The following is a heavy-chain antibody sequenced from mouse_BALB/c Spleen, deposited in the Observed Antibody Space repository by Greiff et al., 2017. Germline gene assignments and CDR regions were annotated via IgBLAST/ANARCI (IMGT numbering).Heavy chain of an antibody. CDR3: ARRRLDYAMDY. CDR2: IYPGDGDT. V-gene: IGHV1-87*01. Sequence: QVQLQQSGAELARPGASVKLSCKASGYTFTSYWMQWVKQRPGQGLEWIGAIYPGDGDTRYTQKFKGKATLTADKSSSTAYMQLSSLASEDSAVYYCARRRLDYAMDYWGQGTSVTVSS. J-gene: IGHJ4*01. CDR1: GYTFTSYW.